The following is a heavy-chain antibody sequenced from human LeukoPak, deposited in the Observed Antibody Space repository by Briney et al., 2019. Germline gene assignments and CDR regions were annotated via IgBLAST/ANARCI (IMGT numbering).Heavy chain of an antibody. J-gene: IGHJ4*02. Sequence: SETLSLTCAVFGGSFSGYYWNWIRQPPGKGLEWIGRINPSRNTNYNPSLKSRVTISVDTSKKQFSLMLSSETAADTAVYYCARRYDFWSGYPPPLVYWGRGTLVTVPS. CDR3: ARRYDFWSGYPPPLVY. CDR2: INPSRNT. V-gene: IGHV4-34*01. D-gene: IGHD3-3*01. CDR1: GGSFSGYY.